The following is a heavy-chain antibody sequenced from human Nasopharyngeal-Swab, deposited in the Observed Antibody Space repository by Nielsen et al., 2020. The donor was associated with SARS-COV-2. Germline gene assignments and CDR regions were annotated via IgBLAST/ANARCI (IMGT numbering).Heavy chain of an antibody. CDR3: AHYASAAY. CDR1: GFNFNTSW. CDR2: INPDGSEK. Sequence: GGSLRLSCADSGFNFNTSWMTWVRQAPGKGLEWVANINPDGSEKSYVDSVKGRFTISRDNAESSLYLHMKSLRGDDTAVYYCAHYASAAYWGQGTLVTVSS. D-gene: IGHD2-2*01. V-gene: IGHV3-7*03. J-gene: IGHJ4*02.